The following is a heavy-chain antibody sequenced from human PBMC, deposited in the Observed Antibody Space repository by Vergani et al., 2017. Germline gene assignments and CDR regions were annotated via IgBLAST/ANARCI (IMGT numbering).Heavy chain of an antibody. V-gene: IGHV1-18*01. CDR2: ISAYNGNT. Sequence: QVQLVQSGAEVKKPGASVKVSCKASGYTFTSYGISWLRQSPGQGLEWMGWISAYNGNTNYAQKLQGRVTMTTDTSTSTAYMELRSLRSDDTAVYYCAREVIESGYSYGPTLDYWGQGTLVTVSS. J-gene: IGHJ4*02. CDR3: AREVIESGYSYGPTLDY. CDR1: GYTFTSYG. D-gene: IGHD5-18*01.